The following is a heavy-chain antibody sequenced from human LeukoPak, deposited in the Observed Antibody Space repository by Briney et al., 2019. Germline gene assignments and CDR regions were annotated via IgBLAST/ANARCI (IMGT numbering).Heavy chain of an antibody. CDR2: IYYSGST. J-gene: IGHJ5*02. CDR1: GGSISSGGYY. CDR3: ARDPSGEDRLEDWSDP. Sequence: SETLSLTCTVSGGSISSGGYYWSWIRQHPGKGLEWIGYIYYSGSTYYNPSLKSRVIISVDTSKNQFSLKLSSVTAADTAVYYCARDPSGEDRLEDWSDPWGQGTLVTVS. V-gene: IGHV4-31*03.